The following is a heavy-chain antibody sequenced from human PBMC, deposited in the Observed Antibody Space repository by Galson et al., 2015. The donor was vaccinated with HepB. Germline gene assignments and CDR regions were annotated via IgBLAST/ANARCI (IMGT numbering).Heavy chain of an antibody. CDR1: GYTFVSYG. CDR2: ISAYNGYT. Sequence: SVKVSCKASGYTFVSYGIPWVRQAPGQGLEWMGWISAYNGYTNYAQKFQDRVTMAIDTSTSTAYMELRSLRSDDTAVYYCARWTTVITDAFDILGQGTMVTVAS. J-gene: IGHJ3*02. CDR3: ARWTTVITDAFDI. V-gene: IGHV1-18*04. D-gene: IGHD4-11*01.